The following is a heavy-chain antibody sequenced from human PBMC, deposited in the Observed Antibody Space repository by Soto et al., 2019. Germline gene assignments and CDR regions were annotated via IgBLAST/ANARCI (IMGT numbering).Heavy chain of an antibody. CDR2: IYTSGST. V-gene: IGHV4-4*07. J-gene: IGHJ4*02. CDR3: ARAPLSYDYVDFLGY. Sequence: PSETLSLTCTVSGGSISSYYWSWIRQPAGKGLEWIGRIYTSGSTNYSPSLKSRVTMSVDTSKNQFSLKLSSVTAADTAVYYCARAPLSYDYVDFLGYWGQGTLVTVSS. D-gene: IGHD3-16*01. CDR1: GGSISSYY.